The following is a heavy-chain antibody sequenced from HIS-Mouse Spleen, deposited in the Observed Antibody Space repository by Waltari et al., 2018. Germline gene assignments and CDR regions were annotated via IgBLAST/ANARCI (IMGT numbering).Heavy chain of an antibody. CDR1: GGSISSSSYY. V-gene: IGHV4-39*07. J-gene: IGHJ2*01. CDR2: IYSRGST. Sequence: QLQLQESGPGLVKPSETLSLTCTVSGGSISSSSYYWGWSRQPPGKGLEWIGSIYSRGSTDYNPSLRSRVTISVDTSKNQFSLKRSSVTAADTAVYYCAREIPYSSSWYDWYFDLWGRGTLVTVSS. CDR3: AREIPYSSSWYDWYFDL. D-gene: IGHD6-13*01.